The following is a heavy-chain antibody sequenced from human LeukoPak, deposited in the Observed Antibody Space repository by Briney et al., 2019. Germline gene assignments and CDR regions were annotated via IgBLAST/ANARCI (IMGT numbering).Heavy chain of an antibody. D-gene: IGHD2-2*01. Sequence: ASVKVSCKASGYTFTGYYMHWVRRAPGQGLEWMGRINPNSGGTNYAQKFQGRVTMTRDTSISTAYMELSRLRSDDTAVYYCARDRRYCSSTSCLGYYYYYMDVWGKGTTVTVSS. CDR1: GYTFTGYY. V-gene: IGHV1-2*06. J-gene: IGHJ6*03. CDR3: ARDRRYCSSTSCLGYYYYYMDV. CDR2: INPNSGGT.